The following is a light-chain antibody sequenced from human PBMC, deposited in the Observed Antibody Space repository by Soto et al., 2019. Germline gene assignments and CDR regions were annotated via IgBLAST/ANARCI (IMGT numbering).Light chain of an antibody. V-gene: IGLV2-14*01. CDR2: EVS. Sequence: QSALTQPASVSGSPGKSITISCTGTSSDVGGYNFVSWYQQHPGNAPKLMIYEVSNRPSGVSNRFSGSKSGNTASLTISRLQAEDEADYYCSSYTSAITVVFGGGTKLTVL. CDR3: SSYTSAITVV. J-gene: IGLJ2*01. CDR1: SSDVGGYNF.